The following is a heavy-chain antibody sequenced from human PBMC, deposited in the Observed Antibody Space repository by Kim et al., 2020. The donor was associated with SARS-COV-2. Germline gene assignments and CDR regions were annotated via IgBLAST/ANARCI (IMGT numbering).Heavy chain of an antibody. J-gene: IGHJ4*02. CDR3: AGGVLPDY. Sequence: SGGTNYAQKFQGRVTMTRDTSVSTAYMELSRLRSDDTAVYYCAGGVLPDYWGQGTLVTVSS. V-gene: IGHV1-2*02. CDR2: SGGT. D-gene: IGHD2-15*01.